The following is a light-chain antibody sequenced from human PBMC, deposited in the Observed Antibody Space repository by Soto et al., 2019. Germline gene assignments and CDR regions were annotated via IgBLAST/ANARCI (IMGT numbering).Light chain of an antibody. CDR3: GTWDSSLSDVV. J-gene: IGLJ2*01. CDR2: DNN. Sequence: QSVLTQPPSVSAAPGQTVTISCSGSSSNLGNNYVSWYQQLPGTAPKLLIYDNNKRPSGIPDRFSGSKSGTSATLGITGLQTGDEADYYCGTWDSSLSDVVFGGGTKLTVL. CDR1: SSNLGNNY. V-gene: IGLV1-51*01.